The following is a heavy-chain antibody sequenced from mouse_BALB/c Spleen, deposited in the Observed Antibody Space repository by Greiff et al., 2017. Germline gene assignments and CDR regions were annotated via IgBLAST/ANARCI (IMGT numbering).Heavy chain of an antibody. D-gene: IGHD2-2*01. Sequence: EVQLQESGPGLVKPSQSLSLTCSVTGYSITSGYYWNWIRQFPGNKLEWMGYISYDGSNNYNPSLKNRISITRDTSKNQFFLKLNSVTTEDTATYYCAREGGYDGDFDVWGAGTTVTVSS. J-gene: IGHJ1*01. CDR3: AREGGYDGDFDV. CDR2: ISYDGSN. V-gene: IGHV3-6*02. CDR1: GYSITSGYY.